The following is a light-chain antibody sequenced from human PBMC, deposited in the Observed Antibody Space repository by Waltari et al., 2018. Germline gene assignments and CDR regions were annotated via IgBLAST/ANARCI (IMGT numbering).Light chain of an antibody. J-gene: IGLJ3*02. CDR1: GSDVGSYSL. CDR3: SSYAGSGTSV. V-gene: IGLV2-23*02. CDR2: EVN. Sequence: QSALTQPASVSGSPGQWITISCTGTGSDVGSYSLVSWYQQHPGKAPKLIIYEVNKRPSGVSNRFSASKSGNTASLTISGLQAEDESDFYCSSYAGSGTSVFGGGTKLTVL.